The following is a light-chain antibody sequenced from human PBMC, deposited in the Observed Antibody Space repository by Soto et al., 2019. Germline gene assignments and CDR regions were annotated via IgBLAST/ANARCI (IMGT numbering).Light chain of an antibody. Sequence: QSALTQPASVSGSPGQSITISCTGTSSDVGDYKYVSWYQQHPGKAPKLIIYEVSTRPSGISNRFSGSKSGNTASLTISGLQAEDEADYYCNSCTDTTSLIFGGGTKLTVL. CDR1: SSDVGDYKY. J-gene: IGLJ2*01. V-gene: IGLV2-14*01. CDR2: EVS. CDR3: NSCTDTTSLI.